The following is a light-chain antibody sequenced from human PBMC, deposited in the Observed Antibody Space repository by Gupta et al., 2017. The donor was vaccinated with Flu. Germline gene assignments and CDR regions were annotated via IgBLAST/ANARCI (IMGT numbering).Light chain of an antibody. CDR3: QHYSSSSTMYT. Sequence: DIVLTQSPGTLSLSPGERATLSCRASQSVTSSYLAWYQQKPGQAPRLLIYVASNRATGIPDRFSGSGSGTDFTRNISRLEPEDFAVYYCQHYSSSSTMYTFGQGTKLKIK. J-gene: IGKJ2*01. V-gene: IGKV3-20*01. CDR1: QSVTSSY. CDR2: VAS.